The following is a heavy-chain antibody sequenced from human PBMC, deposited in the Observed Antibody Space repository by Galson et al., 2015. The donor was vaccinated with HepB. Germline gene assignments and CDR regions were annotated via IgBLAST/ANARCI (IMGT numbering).Heavy chain of an antibody. J-gene: IGHJ4*02. V-gene: IGHV1-69*13. CDR1: GGTFSNYA. CDR2: IIPMFATA. CDR3: ARESPHGYDDY. D-gene: IGHD5-12*01. Sequence: SVKVSCKASGGTFSNYAISWVRQAPGQGLEWMGGIIPMFATAKNAQKFQGRVTITADESTSTAYMELSSLRSDDTAVYYRARESPHGYDDYWGQGTLVIVAS.